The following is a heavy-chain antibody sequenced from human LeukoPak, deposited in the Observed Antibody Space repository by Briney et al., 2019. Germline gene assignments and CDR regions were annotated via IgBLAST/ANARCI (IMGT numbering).Heavy chain of an antibody. CDR1: GGSFSGYY. Sequence: PSETLSLTCAVYGGSFSGYYWSWIRQPPGKGLEWIGEINHNGSTYYGPSLKSRVTISVDTSKNQFSLKLGSVTAADTAVYYCARDWEISYGYERYWYFDLWGRGTLVTVSS. CDR3: ARDWEISYGYERYWYFDL. D-gene: IGHD5-18*01. J-gene: IGHJ2*01. V-gene: IGHV4-34*01. CDR2: INHNGST.